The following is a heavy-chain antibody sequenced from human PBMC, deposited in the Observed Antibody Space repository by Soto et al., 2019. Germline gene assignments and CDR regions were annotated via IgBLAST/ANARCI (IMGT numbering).Heavy chain of an antibody. Sequence: SSETLSLTCTVSGGSISSGGYYWSWIRQHPGKGLEWIGYIYYSGSTYYNPSLKSRVTISVDTSKNQFSLKLSSVTAADTAVYYCARDSGYRAEYYYGMDVWGQGTTVTVSS. CDR1: GGSISSGGYY. D-gene: IGHD3-10*01. CDR3: ARDSGYRAEYYYGMDV. CDR2: IYYSGST. J-gene: IGHJ6*02. V-gene: IGHV4-31*03.